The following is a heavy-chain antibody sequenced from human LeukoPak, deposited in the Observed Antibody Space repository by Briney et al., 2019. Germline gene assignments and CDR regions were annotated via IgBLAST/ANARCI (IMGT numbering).Heavy chain of an antibody. CDR1: GFTFSSYS. D-gene: IGHD3-10*01. CDR3: AKDHSSRGVAFDI. V-gene: IGHV3-30*02. Sequence: GGSLRLSCAASGFTFSSYSMNWVRQAPGKGLEWVAVIWYGGSNKYYADSVKGRFTISRDNSKNTLYLQMNSLRAEDTAVYYCAKDHSSRGVAFDIWGQGTMVTVSS. CDR2: IWYGGSNK. J-gene: IGHJ3*02.